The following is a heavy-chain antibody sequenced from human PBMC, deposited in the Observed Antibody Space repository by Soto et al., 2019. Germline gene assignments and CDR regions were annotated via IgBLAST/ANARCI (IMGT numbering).Heavy chain of an antibody. CDR3: ARESPTADY. V-gene: IGHV1-18*01. Sequence: QVQLVQSGAEVKKPGASVKVSCKASGYTFSSYGISWVRQAPGQGLEWMGWISAYNDNTKYAHNLQGRVTMTTDTSTSTAFMELRSLRSDDTAVYYGARESPTADYWGQGTLVTVSS. CDR2: ISAYNDNT. CDR1: GYTFSSYG. J-gene: IGHJ4*02.